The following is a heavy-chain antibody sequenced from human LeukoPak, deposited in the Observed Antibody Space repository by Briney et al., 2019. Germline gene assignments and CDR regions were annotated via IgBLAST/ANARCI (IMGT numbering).Heavy chain of an antibody. Sequence: SETLSLTCTVSGGSISSGDYYWSWIRQPPGMGLEWIGYIYYSGSTYYNPSLKSRVTISVDTSKNQFSLKLSSVTAADTAVYYCARGGAHPRTFDYWGQGTLVTVSS. CDR3: ARGGAHPRTFDY. CDR1: GGSISSGDYY. J-gene: IGHJ4*02. CDR2: IYYSGST. V-gene: IGHV4-30-4*01. D-gene: IGHD1-26*01.